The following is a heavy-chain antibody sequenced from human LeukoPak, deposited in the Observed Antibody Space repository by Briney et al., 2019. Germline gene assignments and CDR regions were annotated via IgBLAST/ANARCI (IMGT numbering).Heavy chain of an antibody. CDR3: ARGSRDGYYND. Sequence: PGASVNVSCKASGYTFTGYYMHWVRQAPGQGLEWMGIISPSSGSTTFAQNFQGRVTMTRDTSTSTVYMELSSLKSDDAAVYYCARGSRDGYYNDWGQGTLVTVSS. D-gene: IGHD5-24*01. J-gene: IGHJ4*02. V-gene: IGHV1-46*01. CDR2: ISPSSGST. CDR1: GYTFTGYY.